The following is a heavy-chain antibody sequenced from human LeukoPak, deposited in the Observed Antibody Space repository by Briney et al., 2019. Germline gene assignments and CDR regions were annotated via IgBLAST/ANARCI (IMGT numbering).Heavy chain of an antibody. D-gene: IGHD3-22*01. CDR1: GGSFSGYY. CDR2: INHSGST. J-gene: IGHJ5*02. V-gene: IGHV4-34*01. CDR3: ATDDKHAPSS. Sequence: PSETLSLTCAVYGGSFSGYYWSWIRQPPGKGLEWIGEINHSGSTNYNPSLKSRVTISVDTSKNQFSLKLSSVTAADTAVYYCATDDKHAPSSWGQGTLVTVSS.